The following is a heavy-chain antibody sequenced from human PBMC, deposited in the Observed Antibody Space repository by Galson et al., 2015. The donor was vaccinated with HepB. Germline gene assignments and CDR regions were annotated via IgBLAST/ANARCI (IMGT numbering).Heavy chain of an antibody. J-gene: IGHJ3*02. V-gene: IGHV3-7*01. CDR3: ATMYSTAWDASDAFDT. CDR2: INQEGSDK. Sequence: SLRLSCAASGFIFSRYWMSWVRQAPGKGLEWVASINQEGSDKHYVDSVKGRFTISRDNAKNSLYLQMNSLRADETAVYYCATMYSTAWDASDAFDTWGQGTMVTVSS. D-gene: IGHD6-19*01. CDR1: GFIFSRYW.